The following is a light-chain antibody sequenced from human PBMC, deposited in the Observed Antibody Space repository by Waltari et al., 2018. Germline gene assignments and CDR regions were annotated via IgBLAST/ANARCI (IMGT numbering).Light chain of an antibody. CDR1: QSIRTY. Sequence: DIKMTQSKSYLTASVGDRVTITVRPSQSIRTYLNWYQQKPGKAPKLLIYSASTLQSGVPSRFSGSGSGTDFTLTISSLQPEDFATYFCQQSYSAPPTFGQGTRLDIK. V-gene: IGKV1-39*01. CDR2: SAS. CDR3: QQSYSAPPT. J-gene: IGKJ5*01.